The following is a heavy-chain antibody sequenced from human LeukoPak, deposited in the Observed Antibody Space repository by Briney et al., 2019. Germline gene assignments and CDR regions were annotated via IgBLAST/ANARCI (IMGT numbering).Heavy chain of an antibody. CDR1: GFTFSSYG. Sequence: GGSLRPSCAASGFTFSSYGMHWVRQAPGKGLEWVALIRYDGSNKYYADSVKGRFTISRDNSKNTLYLQMNSLRAEDTAVYYCAKIRSNLGYCSSTSCRGDAFDIWGQGTMVTVSS. CDR2: IRYDGSNK. D-gene: IGHD2-2*01. CDR3: AKIRSNLGYCSSTSCRGDAFDI. V-gene: IGHV3-30*02. J-gene: IGHJ3*02.